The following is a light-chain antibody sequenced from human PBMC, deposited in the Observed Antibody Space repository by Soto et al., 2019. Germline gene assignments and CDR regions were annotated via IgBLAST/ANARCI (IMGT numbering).Light chain of an antibody. CDR2: TAS. CDR3: QQYKSYSPT. CDR1: QSISNC. Sequence: DTQMTQSPSTLSASVGDRVTITCRASQSISNCLAWYQQRPGRAPNLLIHTASTLKSGVPSRFSGSGSGTEFTLTISSLQPVDFATYYCQQYKSYSPTFGQGTKVEIK. J-gene: IGKJ1*01. V-gene: IGKV1-5*03.